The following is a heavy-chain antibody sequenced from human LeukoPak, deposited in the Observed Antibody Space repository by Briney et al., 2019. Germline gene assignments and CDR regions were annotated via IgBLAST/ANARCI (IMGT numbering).Heavy chain of an antibody. D-gene: IGHD2-21*02. CDR3: AKDAITYCGGDCYRFDY. Sequence: GGSLRLSCAASGFTFNTYALSWVRQAPGKGLEWVAVISGRGGSTYYADSVKGRFTISRDNSKNTLFLQRNSLRAEDTALYYCAKDAITYCGGDCYRFDYWGQGTLVTVSS. V-gene: IGHV3-23*01. J-gene: IGHJ4*02. CDR1: GFTFNTYA. CDR2: ISGRGGST.